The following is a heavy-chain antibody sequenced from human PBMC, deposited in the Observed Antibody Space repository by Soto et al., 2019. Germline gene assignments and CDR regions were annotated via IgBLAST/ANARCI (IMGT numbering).Heavy chain of an antibody. Sequence: QLQLQESGPGLVKPSETLSLTCTVSGGSISSSSYYWGWIRQPPGKGLEWIGSIYYSGSTYYNPSLKSRVTLPEDTSKNQFSLNLSSVTAADTAVYYCARLIFGVVIPIRYFDLWGRGTLVTVSS. CDR1: GGSISSSSYY. V-gene: IGHV4-39*01. J-gene: IGHJ2*01. CDR2: IYYSGST. CDR3: ARLIFGVVIPIRYFDL. D-gene: IGHD3-3*01.